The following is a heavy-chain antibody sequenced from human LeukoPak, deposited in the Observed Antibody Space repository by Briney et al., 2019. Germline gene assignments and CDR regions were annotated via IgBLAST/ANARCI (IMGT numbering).Heavy chain of an antibody. J-gene: IGHJ4*02. CDR1: EFTSRSYS. CDR3: ARDPGRNGHFDY. CDR2: ISSSGRSI. D-gene: IGHD2-8*01. V-gene: IGHV3-48*02. Sequence: GGSLRLSCAVSEFTSRSYSMNWVRQAPGKGLEWVSYISSSGRSIYYADSAKGRFTISRDNAKNSLYLQMNSLRDEDTTVYYCARDPGRNGHFDYWGQGTLVTVSS.